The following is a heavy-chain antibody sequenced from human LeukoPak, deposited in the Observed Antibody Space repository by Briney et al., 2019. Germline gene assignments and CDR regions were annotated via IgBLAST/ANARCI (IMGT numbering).Heavy chain of an antibody. D-gene: IGHD4-11*01. Sequence: SETLSLTCIVSGGSISSGDYYWSWIRQPPGKGLEWIGYINHSGSTYYKPSLKSRVTISVDRSKNHFSLNLSYVTAADTAVYYCARETVNGNWFDPWGQGTLVTVSS. CDR3: ARETVNGNWFDP. CDR1: GGSISSGDYY. CDR2: INHSGST. V-gene: IGHV4-30-2*01. J-gene: IGHJ5*02.